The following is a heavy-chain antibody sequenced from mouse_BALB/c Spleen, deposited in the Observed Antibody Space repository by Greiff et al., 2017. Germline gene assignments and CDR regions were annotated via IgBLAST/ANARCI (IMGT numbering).Heavy chain of an antibody. CDR3: ARDFITTVVATQYYYAMDY. D-gene: IGHD1-1*01. J-gene: IGHJ4*01. CDR1: GYTFTSYV. V-gene: IGHV1-14*01. Sequence: VQLQQSGPELVKPGASVKMSCKASGYTFTSYVMHWVKQKPGQGLEWIGYINPYNDGTKYNEKFKGKATLTSDKSSSTAYMELSSLTSEDSAVYYCARDFITTVVATQYYYAMDYWGQGTSVTVSS. CDR2: INPYNDGT.